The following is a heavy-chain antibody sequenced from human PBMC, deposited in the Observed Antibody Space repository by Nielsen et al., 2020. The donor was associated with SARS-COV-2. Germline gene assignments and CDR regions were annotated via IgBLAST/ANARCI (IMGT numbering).Heavy chain of an antibody. Sequence: SETLSLTCTVSGGSISSGGYYWSWIRQHPGKGLEWIGYIYYSGSTYYNPSLKSRVTISVDTSKNQFSLKLSSVTAADTAVYYCARAKIAAAVPSDYWGQGTPVTVSS. J-gene: IGHJ4*02. D-gene: IGHD6-13*01. CDR1: GGSISSGGYY. CDR3: ARAKIAAAVPSDY. CDR2: IYYSGST. V-gene: IGHV4-31*03.